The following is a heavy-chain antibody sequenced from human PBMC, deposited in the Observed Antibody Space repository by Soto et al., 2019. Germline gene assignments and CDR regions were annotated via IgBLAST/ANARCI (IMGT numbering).Heavy chain of an antibody. Sequence: QVQLVESGGGVVQPGRSLKLSRAASRFNFSAYVMHWVRQAPGKGLEWVAVISYDGSLKYYADSVKGRFTISRDNSKNTLYLQMNSLRGEDTAVYYCAREDYDLDGMDVWGQGTTVIVSS. V-gene: IGHV3-30-3*01. D-gene: IGHD3-16*01. CDR3: AREDYDLDGMDV. J-gene: IGHJ6*02. CDR1: RFNFSAYV. CDR2: ISYDGSLK.